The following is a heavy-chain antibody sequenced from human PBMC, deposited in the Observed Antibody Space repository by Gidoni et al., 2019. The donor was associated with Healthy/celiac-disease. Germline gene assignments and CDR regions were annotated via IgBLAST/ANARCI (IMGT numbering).Heavy chain of an antibody. Sequence: QVQLVQSGAEVKKPGASVKVSCKASGYTFTGYYMHWVRQAPGQGLEWMGWINPNSGGTNYAQNFQGRVTMTRDTSISTAYMELSRLRSDDTAVYYCARVSIQGGRTNWYFDLWGRGTLVTVSS. V-gene: IGHV1-2*02. CDR2: INPNSGGT. J-gene: IGHJ2*01. CDR3: ARVSIQGGRTNWYFDL. D-gene: IGHD3-10*01. CDR1: GYTFTGYY.